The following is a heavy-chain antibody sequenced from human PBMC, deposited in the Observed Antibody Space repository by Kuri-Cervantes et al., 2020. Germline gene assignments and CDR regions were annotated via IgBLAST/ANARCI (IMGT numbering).Heavy chain of an antibody. CDR1: GFTVSSNY. J-gene: IGHJ6*02. V-gene: IGHV3-15*01. Sequence: GGSLRLSCAASGFTVSSNYMTWVRQTPGRGLEWVGRIKSKTDGGTTDYAAPVKGRFTISRDDSKNTLYLQMHSLKTEDTAVYYCTTGQDTAMITFYYYFGMDVWGQGTTVTVSS. CDR2: IKSKTDGGTT. D-gene: IGHD5-18*01. CDR3: TTGQDTAMITFYYYFGMDV.